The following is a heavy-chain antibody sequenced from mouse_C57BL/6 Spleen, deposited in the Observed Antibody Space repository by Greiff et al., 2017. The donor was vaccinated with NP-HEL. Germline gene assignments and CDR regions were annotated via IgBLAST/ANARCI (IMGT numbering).Heavy chain of an antibody. J-gene: IGHJ1*03. V-gene: IGHV1-63*01. CDR2: IYPGGGYT. D-gene: IGHD1-1*01. CDR3: ARVGTTVGRYFDV. CDR1: GYTFTNYW. Sequence: QVQLKQSGAELVRPGTSVKMSCKASGYTFTNYWIGWAKQRPGHGLEWIGDIYPGGGYTNYNEKFKGKATLTADKSSSTAYMQFSSLTSEDSAIYYCARVGTTVGRYFDVWGTGTTVTVSS.